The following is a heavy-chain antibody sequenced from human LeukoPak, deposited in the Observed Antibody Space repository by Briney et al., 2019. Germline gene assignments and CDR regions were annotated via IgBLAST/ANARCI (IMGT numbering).Heavy chain of an antibody. CDR2: INHSGST. CDR1: GGSFSGYY. Sequence: SETLSLTCAVYGGSFSGYYWSWLRQPPGKGLEWLGEINHSGSTNYNPSLKSRVTISVDTSKNQFSLKLSSVTAADTAVYYCARGGRYSGSLFDYWGQGTLVTVSS. CDR3: ARGGRYSGSLFDY. V-gene: IGHV4-34*01. D-gene: IGHD1-26*01. J-gene: IGHJ4*02.